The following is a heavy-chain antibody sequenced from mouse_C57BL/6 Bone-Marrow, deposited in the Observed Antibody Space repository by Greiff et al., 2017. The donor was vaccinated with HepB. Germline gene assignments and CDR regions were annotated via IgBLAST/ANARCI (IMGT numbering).Heavy chain of an antibody. CDR1: GFTFTDYY. CDR3: ARSHPHLTGVFAY. Sequence: EVKLMESGGGLVQPGGSLSLSCAASGFTFTDYYMSWVRQPPGKALEWLGFIRNKANGYTTEYSASVKGRFTISRDNSQSILYLQMNALRAEDSATYYCARSHPHLTGVFAYWGQGTLVTVSA. CDR2: IRNKANGYTT. J-gene: IGHJ3*01. V-gene: IGHV7-3*01. D-gene: IGHD4-1*01.